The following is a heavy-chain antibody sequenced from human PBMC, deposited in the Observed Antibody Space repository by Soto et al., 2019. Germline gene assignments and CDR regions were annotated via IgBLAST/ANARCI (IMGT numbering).Heavy chain of an antibody. CDR1: GYTFTSYY. J-gene: IGHJ4*02. CDR2: VNPSGGST. V-gene: IGHV1-46*01. D-gene: IGHD4-4*01. Sequence: QVQLVQSGAEVKKPGASMKVSCKASGYTFTSYYMHWVRQAPGQGLEWMGRVNPSGGSTSYAQKFQGRVTMTRDTSTSTVYMELSSLRSEDTAVYYCAAGMTTVTIFDYWGQGTLVNVSS. CDR3: AAGMTTVTIFDY.